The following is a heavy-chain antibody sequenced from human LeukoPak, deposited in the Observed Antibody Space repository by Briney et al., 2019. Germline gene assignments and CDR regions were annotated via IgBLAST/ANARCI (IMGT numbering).Heavy chain of an antibody. CDR3: ARHGRKNRIAAAGSRSGFDY. J-gene: IGHJ4*02. V-gene: IGHV4-38-2*02. CDR1: GYSISSGYY. D-gene: IGHD6-13*01. Sequence: PSETLSLTCTVSGYSISSGYYWAWIRQPPGKGLQWIGNIYHSGNTYYNPSLKSRVSISVDTSKNQFSLRLTSVTAADTAVYYCARHGRKNRIAAAGSRSGFDYWGQGTLVTVSS. CDR2: IYHSGNT.